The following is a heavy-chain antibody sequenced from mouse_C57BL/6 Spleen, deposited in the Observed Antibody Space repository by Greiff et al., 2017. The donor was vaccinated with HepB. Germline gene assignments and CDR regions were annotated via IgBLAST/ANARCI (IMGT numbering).Heavy chain of an antibody. CDR2: IYPGDGDT. J-gene: IGHJ2*01. CDR3: ARSNYFDY. CDR1: GYAFSSSW. V-gene: IGHV1-82*01. Sequence: QVQLQQSGAELVKPGASVKISCKASGYAFSSSWMNWVKQRPGKGLEWIGRIYPGDGDTNYNGKFKGKATLTADKSSSTAYMQLSSLTSEDSAVYFCARSNYFDYWGQGTTLTVSS.